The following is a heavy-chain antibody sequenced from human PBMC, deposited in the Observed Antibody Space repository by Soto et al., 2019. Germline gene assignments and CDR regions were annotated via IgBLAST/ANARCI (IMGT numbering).Heavy chain of an antibody. D-gene: IGHD2-2*03. V-gene: IGHV3-23*01. Sequence: CLRVGCAAAVLTCSNFAMHCVLQAPGKGLEWVSTISGSADSTYYVDSVKGRFTIARDNSKKTLYLQMKSLRAEGTAIYYCVKRGIGDCSPTSCLYYFDSWGQGALVTGSS. CDR3: VKRGIGDCSPTSCLYYFDS. CDR2: ISGSADST. CDR1: VLTCSNFA. J-gene: IGHJ5*01.